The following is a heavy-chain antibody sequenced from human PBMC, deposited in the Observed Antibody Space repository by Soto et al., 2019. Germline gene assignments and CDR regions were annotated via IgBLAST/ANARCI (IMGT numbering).Heavy chain of an antibody. CDR1: GLIFSDFK. CDR3: ATSHQTWGLPGFDY. J-gene: IGHJ4*02. Sequence: EVQLVESGGGLVQPGGSLRLSCAASGLIFSDFKMSWVRQAPGKGLEWVSYISSTGSTIYYAESVKGRFTISRDDAKGSLYLQMNSLRDEDTAVYYCATSHQTWGLPGFDYWGQGTLVTVSS. CDR2: ISSTGSTI. D-gene: IGHD1-26*01. V-gene: IGHV3-48*02.